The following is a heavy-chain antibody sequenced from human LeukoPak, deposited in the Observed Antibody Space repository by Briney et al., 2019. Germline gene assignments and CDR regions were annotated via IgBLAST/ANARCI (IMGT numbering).Heavy chain of an antibody. CDR3: ARALHYYDSSGYPPPDY. J-gene: IGHJ4*02. CDR2: IYYSGST. V-gene: IGHV4-30-4*01. CDR1: GGSISSCDYY. D-gene: IGHD3-22*01. Sequence: SETLSLTCTVSGGSISSCDYYWSWIRQPPGKGLEWIGYIYYSGSTYYNPSLKSRVTISVDTSKNQFSLKLSSVTAADTAVYYCARALHYYDSSGYPPPDYWGQGTLVTVSS.